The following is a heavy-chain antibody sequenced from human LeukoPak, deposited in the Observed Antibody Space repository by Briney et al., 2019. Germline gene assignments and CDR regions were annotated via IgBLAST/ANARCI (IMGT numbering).Heavy chain of an antibody. CDR2: IYTSGSA. J-gene: IGHJ4*02. V-gene: IGHV4-4*07. CDR1: GGSISSNY. D-gene: IGHD3-10*01. Sequence: SETLSLTCTVSGGSISSNYWSWIRQPAGKGLEWIGRIYTSGSASYNPSLKSRVTMSLDTSKNQFSLKLSSVTAADTAVYYCARGLWFGDENPPYFDYWGQGILVTVSS. CDR3: ARGLWFGDENPPYFDY.